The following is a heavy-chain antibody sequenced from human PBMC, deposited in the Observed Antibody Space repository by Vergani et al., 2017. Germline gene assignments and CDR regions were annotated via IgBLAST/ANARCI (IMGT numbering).Heavy chain of an antibody. D-gene: IGHD3-10*01. J-gene: IGHJ6*02. V-gene: IGHV4-38-2*01. CDR1: DSSIMTNPY. CDR3: ARHRVSGCFFPSSYFYGMDV. CDR2: IHHSGET. Sequence: QVQLQESGPGLVKPSETLTLTFDVSDSSIMTNPYWGWFRQSPGKGLEWIGCIHHSGETHYNSSLKSRVSISIVSSSKFSLSLTSVTAADTAIYTCARHRVSGCFFPSSYFYGMDVWGQGTTGNVSS.